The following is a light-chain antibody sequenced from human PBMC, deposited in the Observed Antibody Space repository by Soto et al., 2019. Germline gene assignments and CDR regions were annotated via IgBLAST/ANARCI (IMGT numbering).Light chain of an antibody. Sequence: EVGMTQSPATVSVSPGERATLSCRASQSVSSNLAWYQQKPGQAPRLLIYGASTRATGIPARFSGSGSGTEFTLTISSLQSEDFAVYYCQQYNDRPPLTFGGGTKVDIK. CDR1: QSVSSN. CDR3: QQYNDRPPLT. V-gene: IGKV3-15*01. CDR2: GAS. J-gene: IGKJ4*01.